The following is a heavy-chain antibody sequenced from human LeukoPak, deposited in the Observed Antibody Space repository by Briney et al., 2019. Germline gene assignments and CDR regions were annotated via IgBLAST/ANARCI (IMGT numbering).Heavy chain of an antibody. J-gene: IGHJ4*02. CDR2: IKQDGSDE. CDR1: GFTFSSYW. V-gene: IGHV3-7*04. CDR3: ARDFSLDN. Sequence: GGSLRLSCAASGFTFSSYWMTWVRQAPGKGLEWVANIKQDGSDEYYVDSVKGRFTISRDNAKNSLYLQMNSLRAEDSAFYYCARDFSLDNWGQGTLVTVSS.